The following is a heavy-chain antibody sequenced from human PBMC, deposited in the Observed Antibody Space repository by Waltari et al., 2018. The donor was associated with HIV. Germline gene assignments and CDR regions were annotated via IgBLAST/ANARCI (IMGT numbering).Heavy chain of an antibody. D-gene: IGHD3-22*01. Sequence: QVQLVQSGAEVKKPGASVKVSCKASGYTFTGYYMPWVPQAPGQGLEWMGWINPNSGGTNYAQKFQGRVTMTRDTSISTAYMELSRLRSDDTAVYYCARSITMIVVVIKGDAFDIWGQGTMVTVSS. CDR1: GYTFTGYY. J-gene: IGHJ3*02. CDR3: ARSITMIVVVIKGDAFDI. CDR2: INPNSGGT. V-gene: IGHV1-2*02.